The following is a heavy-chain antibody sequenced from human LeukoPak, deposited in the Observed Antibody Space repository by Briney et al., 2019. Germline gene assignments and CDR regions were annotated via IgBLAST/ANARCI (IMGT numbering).Heavy chain of an antibody. V-gene: IGHV3-30*02. Sequence: GGSLRLSCAASGFTFSSYGMHWVRQAPGKGLEWVGFIRYDGSNKYYADSVKGRSTISRDNSKTTLYLQMNSLRAEDTAIYYCAKEYTGTFSPFPSYFDNWGQGTLVTVSS. CDR3: AKEYTGTFSPFPSYFDN. CDR1: GFTFSSYG. CDR2: IRYDGSNK. J-gene: IGHJ4*02. D-gene: IGHD1-26*01.